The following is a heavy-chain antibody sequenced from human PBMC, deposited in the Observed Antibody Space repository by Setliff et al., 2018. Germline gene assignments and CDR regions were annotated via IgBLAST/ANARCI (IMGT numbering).Heavy chain of an antibody. CDR3: ASRDYYDNRGSLDF. D-gene: IGHD3-22*01. J-gene: IGHJ4*02. Sequence: PSETQSLTCSVSTASMTYYYWSWIRQPPGKGLEWIGHVYDTGSTKYSPSLKGRVTISMDTSVNEFSLRLTSVTAADTAMYYCASRDYYDNRGSLDFWGQGTLVTVSS. CDR2: VYDTGST. CDR1: TASMTYYY. V-gene: IGHV4-59*08.